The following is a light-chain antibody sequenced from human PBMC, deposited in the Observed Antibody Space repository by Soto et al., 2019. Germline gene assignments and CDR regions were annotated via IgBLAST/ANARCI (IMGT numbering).Light chain of an antibody. J-gene: IGKJ1*01. CDR3: QQYGSSPRT. Sequence: EIVLTQSPATLSLSPGERATLSCRASQSVSSYLAWYQQKPGQAPRLLIYDASTRAIGIPDRFSGSGSGTDFTLSISRLEPEDFAVYYCQQYGSSPRTFGQGTKVDIK. CDR2: DAS. V-gene: IGKV3-20*01. CDR1: QSVSSY.